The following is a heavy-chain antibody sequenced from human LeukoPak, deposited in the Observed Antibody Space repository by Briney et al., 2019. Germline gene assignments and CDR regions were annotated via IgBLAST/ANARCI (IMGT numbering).Heavy chain of an antibody. CDR1: GGSISSGSYY. CDR2: IYTSGGT. CDR3: ANQVVGTNHKVFDS. Sequence: SETLSLTCTVSGGSISSGSYYWNWIRQPAGKGLEWIGRIYTSGGTKYNPSLKSRITISVDTSKNQFSLKLTSVAAADTAVYYWANQVVGTNHKVFDSWGQGTLVTVSS. D-gene: IGHD1-26*01. V-gene: IGHV4-61*02. J-gene: IGHJ4*02.